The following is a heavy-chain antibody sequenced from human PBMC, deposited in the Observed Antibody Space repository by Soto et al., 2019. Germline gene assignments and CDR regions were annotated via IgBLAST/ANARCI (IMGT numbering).Heavy chain of an antibody. CDR3: ARGDDLPDY. CDR2: IYSGGHT. V-gene: IGHV3-53*01. J-gene: IGHJ4*02. CDR1: GFTVNNNY. Sequence: EVQLVESGGGLIQPGGSLSLSCAASGFTVNNNYMNWVRQAPVKGLEWVSVIYSGGHTYYADSVKGRFTISRDTSKNTLSLPMNSLRVEDTAVYYCARGDDLPDYWGQGTLVTVS. D-gene: IGHD3-16*01.